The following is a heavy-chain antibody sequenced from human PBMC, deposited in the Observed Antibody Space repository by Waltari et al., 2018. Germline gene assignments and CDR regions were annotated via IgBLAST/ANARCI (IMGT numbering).Heavy chain of an antibody. Sequence: QVQLVESGGGVVKPGRSLRLSCAASGFTFSSYGMHWVRQAPGKGLEWVAVIWYDGSNKYYADSVKGRFTISRDNSKNTLYLQMNSLRAEDTAMYYCAKAGGGSSSWYYFDYWGQGTLVTVSS. CDR2: IWYDGSNK. D-gene: IGHD6-13*01. V-gene: IGHV3-30*18. CDR1: GFTFSSYG. CDR3: AKAGGGSSSWYYFDY. J-gene: IGHJ4*02.